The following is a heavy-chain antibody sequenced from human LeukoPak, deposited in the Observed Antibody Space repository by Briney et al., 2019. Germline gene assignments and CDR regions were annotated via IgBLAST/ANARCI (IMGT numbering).Heavy chain of an antibody. V-gene: IGHV4-30-2*01. CDR2: IYHSGST. CDR3: ARINYGDYVNAFDI. Sequence: PSETLSLTCTVSGGSISSGGYYWSWIRQPPGKGLEWIGYIYHSGSTYYNPSLKSRVTISVDRSKNQFSLKLSSVTAADTAVYYCARINYGDYVNAFDIWGQGTMVTVSS. J-gene: IGHJ3*02. D-gene: IGHD4-17*01. CDR1: GGSISSGGYY.